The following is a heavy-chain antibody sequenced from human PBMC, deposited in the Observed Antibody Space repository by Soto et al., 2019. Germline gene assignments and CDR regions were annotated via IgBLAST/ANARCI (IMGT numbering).Heavy chain of an antibody. CDR1: GGSFSGYY. CDR2: INHSGST. D-gene: IGHD2-2*01. Sequence: PSETMSLTCAVYGGSFSGYYWSWIRQPPGKGLEWIGEINHSGSTNYNPSLKSRVTISVDTSKNQFSLKLSSVTAADTAVYYCARGEPDNVLVKVSVPTFQHWGQGTLVTVSS. CDR3: ARGEPDNVLVKVSVPTFQH. V-gene: IGHV4-34*01. J-gene: IGHJ1*01.